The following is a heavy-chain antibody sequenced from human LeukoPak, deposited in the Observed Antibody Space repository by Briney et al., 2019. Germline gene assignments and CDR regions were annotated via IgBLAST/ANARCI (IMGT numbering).Heavy chain of an antibody. CDR2: IYYSGNT. CDR1: GDSISSSSYY. J-gene: IGHJ5*02. V-gene: IGHV4-39*01. D-gene: IGHD3-16*01. CDR3: ARHFRSAVGPGGSGNWFDP. Sequence: KASETLSLTCTVSGDSISSSSYYWGWIRQAPDKGLEWIGSIYYSGNTYYNPSLKSRVTISVDTSKNQFSLKLNSVTAADTAVYYWARHFRSAVGPGGSGNWFDPWGQGTLVTVSS.